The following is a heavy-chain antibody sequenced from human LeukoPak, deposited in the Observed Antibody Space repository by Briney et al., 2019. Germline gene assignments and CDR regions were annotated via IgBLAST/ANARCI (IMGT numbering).Heavy chain of an antibody. CDR2: ISYDGSNK. CDR1: GFTFSSYG. CDR3: TTELDGYSYGG. J-gene: IGHJ4*02. D-gene: IGHD5-18*01. Sequence: GGSLRLSCAASGFTFSSYGMHWVRQAPGKGLEWVAVISYDGSNKYYADSVKGRFTISRDNSKNTLYLQMNSLRAEDTAVYYCTTELDGYSYGGWGQGTLVTVSS. V-gene: IGHV3-30*03.